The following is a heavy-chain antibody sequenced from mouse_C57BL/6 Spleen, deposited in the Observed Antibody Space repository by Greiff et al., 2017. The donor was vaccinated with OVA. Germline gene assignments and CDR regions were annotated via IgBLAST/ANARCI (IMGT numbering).Heavy chain of an antibody. CDR2: IDPSDSET. CDR3: AREGDYDDGTGDY. Sequence: QVHVKQPGAELVRPGSSVKLSCKASGYTFTSYWMHWVKQRPIQGLEWIGNIDPSDSETHYNQKFKDKATLTVDKSSSTAYMQLNSLTSEDSAVYYCAREGDYDDGTGDYWGQGTSVTVSS. D-gene: IGHD2-4*01. CDR1: GYTFTSYW. J-gene: IGHJ4*01. V-gene: IGHV1-52*01.